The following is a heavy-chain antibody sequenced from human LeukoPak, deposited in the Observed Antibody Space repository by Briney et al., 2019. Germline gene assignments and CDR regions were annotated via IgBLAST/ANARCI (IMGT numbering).Heavy chain of an antibody. CDR2: IHHSGNT. CDR3: ARGKDGYNDFDY. V-gene: IGHV4-38-2*02. D-gene: IGHD5-24*01. J-gene: IGHJ4*02. CDR1: DYSISRGYY. Sequence: PSETLSLTCTVSDYSISRGYYWAWIRQPPGKGLEWIGSIHHSGNTYYNPSLKSRVTISVDTSKNQFSLKLSSVTAADTAVYYCARGKDGYNDFDYWGQGTLVTVSS.